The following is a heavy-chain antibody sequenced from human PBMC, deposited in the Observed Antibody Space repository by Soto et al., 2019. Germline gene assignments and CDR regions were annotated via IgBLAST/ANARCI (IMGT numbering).Heavy chain of an antibody. CDR2: IIPSYDRT. CDR1: GGTFSSYA. CDR3: ARDPSNDYGGDTFDY. Sequence: SLNVSCKASGGTFSSYAIHWVRQTPRQGLEWLGKIIPSYDRTNYAQKFQGRVTVTADTYTTTAYMELSSLRSDDAAVYYCARDPSNDYGGDTFDYWGQGTLVTVSS. V-gene: IGHV1-69*04. D-gene: IGHD4-17*01. J-gene: IGHJ4*02.